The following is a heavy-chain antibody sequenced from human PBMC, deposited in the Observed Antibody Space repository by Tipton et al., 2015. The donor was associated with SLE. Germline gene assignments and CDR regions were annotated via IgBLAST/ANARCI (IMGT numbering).Heavy chain of an antibody. CDR2: IYYSGST. Sequence: TLSLTCTVSGGSISSSSYYWGWIRQPPGKGLEWIGSIYYSGSTYYNPSLKSRVTISVDTSKNQFSLKLSSVTAADTAVYYCARSRETSYYDILTGYPASGNWFDPWGQGTLVTVSS. J-gene: IGHJ5*02. V-gene: IGHV4-39*01. CDR3: ARSRETSYYDILTGYPASGNWFDP. D-gene: IGHD3-9*01. CDR1: GGSISSSSYY.